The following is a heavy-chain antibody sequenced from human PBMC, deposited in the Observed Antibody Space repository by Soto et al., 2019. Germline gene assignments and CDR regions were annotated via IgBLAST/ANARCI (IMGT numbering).Heavy chain of an antibody. CDR1: GYTFTDYH. D-gene: IGHD6-25*01. J-gene: IGHJ5*02. Sequence: QVQLVQSGAEVKKPGASVKVSCKASGYTFTDYHIHWVRQAPGQGLEFMGWINANNGGAGSAQQFQGRVTVTRDTSITTVDMELSSLRSDDTAVYYCAREGGSETLQPSYNWFDTWGQGTLVTVSS. CDR2: INANNGGA. CDR3: AREGGSETLQPSYNWFDT. V-gene: IGHV1-2*02.